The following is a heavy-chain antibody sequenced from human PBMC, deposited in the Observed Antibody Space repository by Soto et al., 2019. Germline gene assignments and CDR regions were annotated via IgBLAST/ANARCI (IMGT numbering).Heavy chain of an antibody. CDR2: IIAYSFNT. CDR1: GYTFTKYG. J-gene: IGHJ3*02. V-gene: IGHV1-18*01. Sequence: ASGKVSCKASGYTFTKYGISLVRQAPVQGLELMVWIIAYSFNTNYSQKFEDRVTITTYTSTITSDIELRGLRSEETAVYYCASDLRGRHDPSDIWGQGTMVTVSS. CDR3: ASDLRGRHDPSDI.